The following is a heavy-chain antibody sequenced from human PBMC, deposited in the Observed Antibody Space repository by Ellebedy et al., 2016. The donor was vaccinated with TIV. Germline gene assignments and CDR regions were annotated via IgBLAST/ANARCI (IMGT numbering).Heavy chain of an antibody. D-gene: IGHD2-21*02. V-gene: IGHV3-23*01. CDR1: GFSFSSYA. CDR2: IVGSGAT. CDR3: AKDRTSGDGYWVFDS. Sequence: GESLKISCVASGFSFSSYALSWVRQAPGKGLEWVSGIVGSGATKYADSVKGRFSISRDNSKRTVDLQMRSVRAEDTAVYFCAKDRTSGDGYWVFDSWGQGTMVSVSS. J-gene: IGHJ4*02.